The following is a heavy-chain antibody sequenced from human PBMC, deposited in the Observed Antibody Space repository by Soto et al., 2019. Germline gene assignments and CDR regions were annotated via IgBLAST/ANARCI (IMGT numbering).Heavy chain of an antibody. J-gene: IGHJ5*02. CDR3: ARAYGSGTYGSLDP. D-gene: IGHD3-10*01. CDR1: GGTFSSYA. CDR2: IVAIFGTR. Sequence: QIQLVQSGAEVKKPGSSVKVSCKASGGTFSSYAINWVRQAPGQGLEWVGGIVAIFGTRNYAQQFQDRVTFTADESTTTAYMELNSLRSEDTAVYYFARAYGSGTYGSLDPWGQGTLVTVSS. V-gene: IGHV1-69*01.